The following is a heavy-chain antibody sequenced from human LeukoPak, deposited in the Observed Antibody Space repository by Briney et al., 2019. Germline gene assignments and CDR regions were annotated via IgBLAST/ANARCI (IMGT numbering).Heavy chain of an antibody. CDR1: GGSISSYY. J-gene: IGHJ4*02. CDR3: ARAFRGYSGYEPPGY. D-gene: IGHD5-12*01. CDR2: IYYSGST. Sequence: SETLSLTCTVSGGSISSYYWSWIRQPPGKGLVWIGYIYYSGSTNYNPSLKSRVTISVDTSKNQFSLKLSSVTAADTAVYYCARAFRGYSGYEPPGYWGQGTLVTVSS. V-gene: IGHV4-59*01.